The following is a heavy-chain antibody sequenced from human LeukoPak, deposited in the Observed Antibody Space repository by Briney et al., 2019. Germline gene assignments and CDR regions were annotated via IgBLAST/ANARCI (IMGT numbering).Heavy chain of an antibody. Sequence: ASVKVSCEASGYTFTEYYIHWVRQAPGQGLEWMGWINPNSGGSNSAQKFRGRVTMTRDTSITTAYMELSRLASDDTAVYYCAAWAAVGRFFDYWGQGTLVTVSS. CDR3: AAWAAVGRFFDY. CDR1: GYTFTEYY. D-gene: IGHD6-13*01. V-gene: IGHV1-2*02. CDR2: INPNSGGS. J-gene: IGHJ4*02.